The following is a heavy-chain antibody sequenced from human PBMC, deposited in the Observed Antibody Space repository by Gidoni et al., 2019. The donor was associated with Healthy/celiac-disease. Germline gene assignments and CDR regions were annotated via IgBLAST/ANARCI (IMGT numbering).Heavy chain of an antibody. CDR2: INHSGST. V-gene: IGHV4-34*01. D-gene: IGHD3-10*01. Sequence: QVQLQQWGAGLLKPSETLSLTCAVYGGSFSGYYWSWIRQPPGKGLEWIGEINHSGSTNYNPSLKSRVTISVDTSKNQFSLKLSSVTAADTAVYYCARGPRKYYYRGHWFDPWGQGTLVTVSS. J-gene: IGHJ5*02. CDR1: GGSFSGYY. CDR3: ARGPRKYYYRGHWFDP.